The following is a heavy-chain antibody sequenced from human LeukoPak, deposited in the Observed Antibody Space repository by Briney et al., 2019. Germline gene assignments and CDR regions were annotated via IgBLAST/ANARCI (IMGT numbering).Heavy chain of an antibody. J-gene: IGHJ4*02. CDR2: IYSGTKT. V-gene: IGHV3-53*01. CDR3: ARGDGSFDY. D-gene: IGHD5-24*01. Sequence: PGGSLRLSCAASGFTVSGNYMSRVRQSPQKGLEWVSLIYSGTKTYYADSVKGRFTISRDNSKNTLYLQMNSVRADDTAVYYCARGDGSFDYWGQGILVTVSS. CDR1: GFTVSGNY.